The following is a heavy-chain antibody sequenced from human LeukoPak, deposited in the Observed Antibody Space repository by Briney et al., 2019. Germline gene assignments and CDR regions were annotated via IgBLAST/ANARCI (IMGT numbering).Heavy chain of an antibody. D-gene: IGHD2-2*01. CDR1: GGSFSGYY. CDR2: INHSGST. V-gene: IGHV4-34*01. J-gene: IGHJ5*02. Sequence: SDTLSLTCAVYGGSFSGYYWSWIRQPPGKGLEWIGEINHSGSTNYNPSLKSRVTISVDTSKNQFSLKLSSVTAADTAVYYCARGAGYCSSTSCPRRRFDPWGQGTLVTVSS. CDR3: ARGAGYCSSTSCPRRRFDP.